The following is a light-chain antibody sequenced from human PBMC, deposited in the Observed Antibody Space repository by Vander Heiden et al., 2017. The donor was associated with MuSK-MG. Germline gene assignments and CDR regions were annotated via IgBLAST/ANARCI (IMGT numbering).Light chain of an antibody. J-gene: IGKJ5*01. CDR3: HEYGSSPIT. V-gene: IGKV3-20*01. CDR2: DAS. CDR1: QSVSNNY. Sequence: EIVLTQSPGTLSLSPGERATLSCRASQSVSNNYLAWYQQKPDQPPRLLIFDASSRATGIPDRFSGGGSGTDFTLSISRLEPEDLTVYYCHEYGSSPITFGQGTRLEIK.